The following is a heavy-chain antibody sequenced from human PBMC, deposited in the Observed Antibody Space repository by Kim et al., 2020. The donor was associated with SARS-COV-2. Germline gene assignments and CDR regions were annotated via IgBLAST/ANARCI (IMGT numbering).Heavy chain of an antibody. J-gene: IGHJ4*02. D-gene: IGHD6-13*01. CDR1: GYSFTSYW. Sequence: GESLKISCKGSGYSFTSYWISWVRQMPGKGLEWMGRIDPSDSYTNYSPSFQGHVTISADKSISTAYLQWSSLKASDTAMYYCASSGTQQLVRGIGYFDYWGQGTLVTVSS. V-gene: IGHV5-10-1*01. CDR3: ASSGTQQLVRGIGYFDY. CDR2: IDPSDSYT.